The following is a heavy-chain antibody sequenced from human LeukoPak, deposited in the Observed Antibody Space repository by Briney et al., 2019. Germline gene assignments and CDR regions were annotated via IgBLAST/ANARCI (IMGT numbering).Heavy chain of an antibody. Sequence: ASVKVSCTASGYTFTSYYMHWVRQAPGQGLEWMGIINPSGGSTSYAQKFQGRVTMTRDTSTSTVYMELSSLRSEDTAVYYCARDATLWGSSYYGMDVWGQGTTVTVSS. J-gene: IGHJ6*02. CDR3: ARDATLWGSSYYGMDV. D-gene: IGHD3-16*01. V-gene: IGHV1-46*01. CDR2: INPSGGST. CDR1: GYTFTSYY.